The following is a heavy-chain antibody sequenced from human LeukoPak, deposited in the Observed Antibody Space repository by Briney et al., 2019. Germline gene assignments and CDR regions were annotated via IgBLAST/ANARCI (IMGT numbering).Heavy chain of an antibody. V-gene: IGHV4-61*05. CDR1: GGSISSSSYY. D-gene: IGHD6-19*01. CDR2: IYYSGST. CDR3: ARLSSGWYFPDDY. Sequence: SETLSLTCTVSGGSISSSSYYWGWIRQPPGKGLEWIGYIYYSGSTNYNPSLKSRVTISVDTSKNQFSLKLSSVTAADTAVYYCARLSSGWYFPDDYWGQGTLVTVSS. J-gene: IGHJ4*02.